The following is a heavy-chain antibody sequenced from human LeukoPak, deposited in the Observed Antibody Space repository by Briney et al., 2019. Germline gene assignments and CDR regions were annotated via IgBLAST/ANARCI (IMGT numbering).Heavy chain of an antibody. CDR2: ISWNSGSI. J-gene: IGHJ4*02. D-gene: IGHD3-10*01. Sequence: GGSLRLSCAASGFTFDDYAMHWVRQAPGKGLEWVSGISWNSGSIGYADSVKGRFTISRDNAKNSLYLQMNSLRAEDTALYYCAKVKNPKEPIGEWDYWGQGTLVTVSS. CDR1: GFTFDDYA. V-gene: IGHV3-9*01. CDR3: AKVKNPKEPIGEWDY.